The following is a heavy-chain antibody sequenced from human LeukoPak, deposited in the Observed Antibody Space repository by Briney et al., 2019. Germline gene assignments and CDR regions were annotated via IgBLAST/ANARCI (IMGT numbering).Heavy chain of an antibody. CDR1: GDSISSYY. CDR3: ARDSITIFGVVITFDY. CDR2: IYTSGST. J-gene: IGHJ4*02. Sequence: SETLSLTCTVSGDSISSYYWSWIRQPAGKGLEWIGRIYTSGSTNYNPSLKSRVTMSVDTSKNQLSLKLSSVTAADTAVYYCARDSITIFGVVITFDYWGQGTLVTVSS. V-gene: IGHV4-4*07. D-gene: IGHD3-3*01.